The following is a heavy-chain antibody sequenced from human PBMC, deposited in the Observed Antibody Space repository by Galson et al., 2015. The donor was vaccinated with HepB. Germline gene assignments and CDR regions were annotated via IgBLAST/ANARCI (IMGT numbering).Heavy chain of an antibody. CDR3: TRHGYSSSTFDY. D-gene: IGHD6-6*01. Sequence: SLRLSCAASGFTFSGPAMHWVRQASGKELEWVGRIRSKANSYATAYAASVKGRFTISRDDSKNTAYLQMNSLKTEDTAVYYCTRHGYSSSTFDYWGQGTLVTVSS. CDR1: GFTFSGPA. J-gene: IGHJ4*02. V-gene: IGHV3-73*01. CDR2: IRSKANSYAT.